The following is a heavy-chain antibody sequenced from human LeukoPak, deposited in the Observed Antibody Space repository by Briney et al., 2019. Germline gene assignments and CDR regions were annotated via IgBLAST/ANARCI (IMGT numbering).Heavy chain of an antibody. CDR2: IRSKAYGGTT. Sequence: GGSLRLSCTASGFTFGDYAMSWVRQAPGKGLEWVGFIRSKAYGGTTEYAASVKGRFTISRDDSKSIAYLQTSSLKTEDTAVYYCAVAMVRGVIFDYWGQGTLVTVSS. CDR3: AVAMVRGVIFDY. V-gene: IGHV3-49*04. D-gene: IGHD3-10*01. CDR1: GFTFGDYA. J-gene: IGHJ4*02.